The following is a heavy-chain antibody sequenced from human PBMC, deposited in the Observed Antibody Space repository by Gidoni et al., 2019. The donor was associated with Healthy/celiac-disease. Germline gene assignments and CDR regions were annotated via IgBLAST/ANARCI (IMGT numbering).Heavy chain of an antibody. J-gene: IGHJ3*02. Sequence: EVQLVQSGAEVKKPGESLKISCKVSGYSFTSYLIGWVRQMPGKGLEWMGIIYPGESDTRYSTSFQGQVTISVDSSISTAYLQWNSLKAPDTAMYYCAIYCGGDCRAFDIWGQGTMVTVSS. CDR3: AIYCGGDCRAFDI. V-gene: IGHV5-51*03. CDR2: IYPGESDT. D-gene: IGHD2-21*01. CDR1: GYSFTSYL.